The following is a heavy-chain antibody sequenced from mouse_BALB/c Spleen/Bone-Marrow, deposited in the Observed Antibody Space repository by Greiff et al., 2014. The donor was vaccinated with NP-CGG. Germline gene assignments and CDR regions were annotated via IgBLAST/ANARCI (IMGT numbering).Heavy chain of an antibody. D-gene: IGHD1-1*01. CDR1: GFNIKDTF. J-gene: IGHJ1*01. CDR2: IDPANGDT. CDR3: TKPSFYYGSNYWYFDV. V-gene: IGHV14-3*02. Sequence: VQLQQPGAELVKPGASVKLSCTASGFNIKDTFMHWVKQRPEQGLEWIGRIDPANGDTKYDPKFQGKATITADTSSNTAYLQLSSLTSEDTAVYYCTKPSFYYGSNYWYFDVWGAGTTVTVSS.